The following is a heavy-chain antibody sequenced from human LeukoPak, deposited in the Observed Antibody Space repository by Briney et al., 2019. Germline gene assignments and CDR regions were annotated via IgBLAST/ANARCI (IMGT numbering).Heavy chain of an antibody. CDR1: GFSFSSYS. Sequence: PGGSLRLSCAASGFSFSSYSMNWVRQAPGKGLEWVSSISASSIYIYYADSMKGRVTISRDNAKNSLYLQMNSLRAEDTAVYYCAKDLEDYYGSGSYGYWGQGTLVTVSS. J-gene: IGHJ4*02. CDR3: AKDLEDYYGSGSYGY. V-gene: IGHV3-21*06. CDR2: ISASSIYI. D-gene: IGHD3-10*01.